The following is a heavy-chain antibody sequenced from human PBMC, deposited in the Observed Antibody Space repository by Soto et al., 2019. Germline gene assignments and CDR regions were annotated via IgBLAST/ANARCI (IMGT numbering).Heavy chain of an antibody. CDR3: TSRIRTTNDY. Sequence: PGGSLRLSCAASGFTFTNARMNWGRHAPGKGPEWVGRVKTKADGGTTDYAAPAKGRFTISRDDSINTVYLQMNSLKIEDTAVYYCTSRIRTTNDYWGQGTLVTVSS. CDR1: GFTFTNAR. J-gene: IGHJ4*02. CDR2: VKTKADGGTT. V-gene: IGHV3-15*07. D-gene: IGHD1-1*01.